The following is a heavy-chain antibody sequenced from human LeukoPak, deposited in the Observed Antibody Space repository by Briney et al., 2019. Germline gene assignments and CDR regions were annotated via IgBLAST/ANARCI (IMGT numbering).Heavy chain of an antibody. CDR2: IYYNGST. CDR1: GGSISSYY. J-gene: IGHJ1*01. CDR3: ARGLYYGGNLGFQH. D-gene: IGHD4-23*01. V-gene: IGHV4-59*12. Sequence: SETLSLTCTVSGGSISSYYWSWIRQPPGKGLEWIGYIYYNGSTNYNPSLKSRVTISVDTSKNQFSLKLSSVTAADTAVYYCARGLYYGGNLGFQHWGQGTLVTVSS.